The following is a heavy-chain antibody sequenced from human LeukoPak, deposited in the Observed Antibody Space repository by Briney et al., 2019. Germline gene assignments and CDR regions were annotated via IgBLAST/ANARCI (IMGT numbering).Heavy chain of an antibody. CDR1: GFTFSSYG. V-gene: IGHV3-30*18. CDR2: ISYDGSNK. D-gene: IGHD5-12*01. CDR3: AKDLSGYDWRLAVYYYYGMDV. J-gene: IGHJ6*02. Sequence: GRSLRLSCAASGFTFSSYGMPWVRQAPGKGLEWVAVISYDGSNKYYADSVKGRFTISRDNSKNTLYLQMNSLRAEDTAVYYCAKDLSGYDWRLAVYYYYGMDVWGQGTTVTVSS.